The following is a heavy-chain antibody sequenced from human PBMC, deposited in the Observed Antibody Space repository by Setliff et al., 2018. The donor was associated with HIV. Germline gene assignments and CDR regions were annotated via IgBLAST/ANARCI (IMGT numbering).Heavy chain of an antibody. V-gene: IGHV3-48*01. CDR3: ARDVSWRVRTYIDY. D-gene: IGHD3-3*01. CDR1: GFTFSTYT. Sequence: LRLSCAASGFTFSTYTMNWVRQAPGKGLEWVSYISSGSSTIYYADSVKGRFTISRDNAKNSLYLQMNSLRAEDTAVYYCARDVSWRVRTYIDYWGQGALVTVSS. J-gene: IGHJ4*02. CDR2: ISSGSSTI.